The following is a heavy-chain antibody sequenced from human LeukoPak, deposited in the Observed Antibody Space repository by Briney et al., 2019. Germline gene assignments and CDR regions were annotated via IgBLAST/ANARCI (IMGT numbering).Heavy chain of an antibody. D-gene: IGHD6-19*01. J-gene: IGHJ4*02. V-gene: IGHV1-46*01. Sequence: ASVKVSCKASGYTFTSYYMHWVRQAPGQGLEWMGIINPSGGSTSYAQKFQGRVTMTRDTSTSTVYMELSSLRSEDTAVYYCARDGRPDGLAVAGTKPFDYWGQGTLVTVSS. CDR3: ARDGRPDGLAVAGTKPFDY. CDR2: INPSGGST. CDR1: GYTFTSYY.